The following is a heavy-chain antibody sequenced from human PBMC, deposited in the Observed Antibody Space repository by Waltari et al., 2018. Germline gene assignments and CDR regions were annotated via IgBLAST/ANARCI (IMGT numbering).Heavy chain of an antibody. Sequence: QVQLQESGPGLVTPSQTLSLTCTVSGCSISSGSYSRSWTRQPAGKGLEGIGRIYTSGSTNDNPSLKSRVTISGDTSKNQFSLKLSSVTAADTAVYYCARVGISLRAFDIWGQGTMVTVSS. D-gene: IGHD3-3*01. J-gene: IGHJ3*02. CDR2: IYTSGST. V-gene: IGHV4-61*02. CDR1: GCSISSGSYS. CDR3: ARVGISLRAFDI.